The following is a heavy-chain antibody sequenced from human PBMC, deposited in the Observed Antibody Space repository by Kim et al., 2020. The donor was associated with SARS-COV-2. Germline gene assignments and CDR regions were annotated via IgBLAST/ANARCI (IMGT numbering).Heavy chain of an antibody. CDR3: ARPGGSHRGGMDV. D-gene: IGHD2-8*02. V-gene: IGHV3-48*02. Sequence: YADSVKGRFTSSRDNAKNSLYLQMNSLRDEDTAVYYCARPGGSHRGGMDVWGQGTTVTVSS. J-gene: IGHJ6*02.